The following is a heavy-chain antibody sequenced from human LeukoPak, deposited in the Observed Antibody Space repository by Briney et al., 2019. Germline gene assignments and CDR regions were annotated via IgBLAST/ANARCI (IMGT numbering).Heavy chain of an antibody. J-gene: IGHJ4*02. CDR3: ARVGVGTVAGNYFDD. CDR2: IYSGGGT. Sequence: GGSLRLSCAASGFTFSSYGMGWVRQAPGKGLEWVSLIYSGGGTYYADSVKGRFTISRHNFENTLYLQMNSLRAEDTAVYYCARVGVGTVAGNYFDDWGQGTLVTVSS. V-gene: IGHV3-53*04. D-gene: IGHD6-19*01. CDR1: GFTFSSYG.